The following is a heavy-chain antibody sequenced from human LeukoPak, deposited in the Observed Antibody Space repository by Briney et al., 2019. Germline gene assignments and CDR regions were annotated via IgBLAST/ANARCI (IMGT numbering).Heavy chain of an antibody. Sequence: GGSLRLSCAASGFTFSSYWMSWVRQAPGKGLEWVANIKQDGSEKYYVDSVKGRFTISRDNAKNSLYLQMNSLRAEDTAVYYCARDPSYDSSGYYYSYWGQGTLVTVSS. D-gene: IGHD3-22*01. CDR3: ARDPSYDSSGYYYSY. CDR2: IKQDGSEK. CDR1: GFTFSSYW. V-gene: IGHV3-7*01. J-gene: IGHJ4*02.